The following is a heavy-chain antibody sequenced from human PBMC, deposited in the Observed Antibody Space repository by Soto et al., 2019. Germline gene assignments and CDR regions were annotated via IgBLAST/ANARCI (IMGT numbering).Heavy chain of an antibody. CDR1: GGSIKSDNW. V-gene: IGHV4-4*02. Sequence: SETLSLTCAVSGGSIKSDNWWSWVRQIPGKGLEWIGEIHHSRSANYNPSLSRRATMSLDKSNNQISLTLTSVTAAETAVYYCASTVYIAAGGLFDYVTQGTMVTAAS. CDR3: ASTVYIAAGGLFDY. CDR2: IHHSRSA. J-gene: IGHJ4*02. D-gene: IGHD6-25*01.